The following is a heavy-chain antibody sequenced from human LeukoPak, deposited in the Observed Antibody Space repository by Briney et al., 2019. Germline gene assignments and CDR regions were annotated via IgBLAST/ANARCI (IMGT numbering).Heavy chain of an antibody. Sequence: GGSLRLSCAASGFTFSSYGMHWVRQAPGKGLEWVAFIRYDGSNKYYADSVKGRFTISRDNSKNTLYLQMNSLRAEDTAVYYCAKEDGDYGQGFDYWGQGTLVTVSS. CDR3: AKEDGDYGQGFDY. D-gene: IGHD4-17*01. V-gene: IGHV3-30*02. CDR2: IRYDGSNK. CDR1: GFTFSSYG. J-gene: IGHJ4*02.